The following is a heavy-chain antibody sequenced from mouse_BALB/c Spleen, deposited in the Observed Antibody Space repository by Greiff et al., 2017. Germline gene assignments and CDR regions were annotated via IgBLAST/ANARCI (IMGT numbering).Heavy chain of an antibody. CDR1: GFTFSSFG. V-gene: IGHV5-17*02. Sequence: EVQLVESGGGLVQPGGSRKLSCAASGFTFSSFGMHWVRQAPEKGLEWVAYISSGSSTIYYADTVKGRFTISRDNPKYTLFLQMTSLRSEDTAMYYCARGGNYAMDYWGQGTSVTVSS. CDR3: ARGGNYAMDY. J-gene: IGHJ4*01. CDR2: ISSGSSTI.